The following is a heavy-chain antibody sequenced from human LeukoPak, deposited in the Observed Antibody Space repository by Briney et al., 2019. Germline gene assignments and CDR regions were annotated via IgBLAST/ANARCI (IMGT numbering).Heavy chain of an antibody. Sequence: SETLSLTCAVSGGSINTYYWSWIRQTPGKGLEWIGFIYYTGSTNYNPSLKSRVTMSVDTSKSQFSLKLTSVTAADTALYYCARGANRLDSWGRGTLVTVSS. CDR2: IYYTGST. J-gene: IGHJ4*02. D-gene: IGHD1-14*01. CDR3: ARGANRLDS. CDR1: GGSINTYY. V-gene: IGHV4-59*12.